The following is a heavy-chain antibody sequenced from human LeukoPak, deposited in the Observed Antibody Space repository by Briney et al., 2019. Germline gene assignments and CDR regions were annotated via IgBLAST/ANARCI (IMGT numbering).Heavy chain of an antibody. J-gene: IGHJ4*02. D-gene: IGHD2-15*01. CDR1: GFTFSSYS. Sequence: PGGSLRLSCAASGFTFSSYSMNWVRQAPGKGLEWVSYISSSSSTIYYADSVKGRSTISRDNAKNSLYLQMNSLRAEDTAVYYCTRDLNSGGSCWGQGTLVTVSS. CDR3: TRDLNSGGSC. V-gene: IGHV3-48*01. CDR2: ISSSSSTI.